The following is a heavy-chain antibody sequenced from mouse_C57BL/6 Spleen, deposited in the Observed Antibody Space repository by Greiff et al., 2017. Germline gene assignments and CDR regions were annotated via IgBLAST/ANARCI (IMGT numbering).Heavy chain of an antibody. Sequence: EVKLVESGGGLVQPGGSLSLSCAASGFTFTDYYMSWVRQPPGTALEWLGFIRNTANGSTTDSRASVKGRFTISRDNSQSILYLQMSALIADDSATYYCARYGIADYSPFMDYWGQGTSVTVSA. J-gene: IGHJ4*01. CDR1: GFTFTDYY. D-gene: IGHD2-12*01. CDR3: ARYGIADYSPFMDY. V-gene: IGHV7-3*01. CDR2: IRNTANGSTT.